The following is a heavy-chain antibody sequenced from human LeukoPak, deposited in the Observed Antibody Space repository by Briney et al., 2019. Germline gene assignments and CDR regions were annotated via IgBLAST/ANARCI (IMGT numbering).Heavy chain of an antibody. J-gene: IGHJ3*02. D-gene: IGHD3-3*01. V-gene: IGHV3-48*03. CDR1: GFTFSSYE. Sequence: GGSLRLSCAASGFTFSSYEMNWVRQAPGKGLEWISYISSSGNDIYYADSVKGRFTISRDNAKNSLYLQMNSLRAEDTAVYYCARAITIFGVVIDGFDIWGQGTMVTVSS. CDR3: ARAITIFGVVIDGFDI. CDR2: ISSSGNDI.